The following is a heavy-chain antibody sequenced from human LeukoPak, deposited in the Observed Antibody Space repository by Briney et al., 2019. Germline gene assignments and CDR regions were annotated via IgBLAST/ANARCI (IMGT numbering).Heavy chain of an antibody. Sequence: PSETLSLTCTVSSASIRSSNYYWGWIRQPPGTGLEWIGSIYYNGNTYYNPSLKSRVTISVDTSKNQFSLKLNSVTAADTAVYFCGRLDDYDYSAWWGQGTLVTVSS. CDR2: IYYNGNT. D-gene: IGHD3-22*01. CDR1: SASIRSSNYY. J-gene: IGHJ4*02. CDR3: GRLDDYDYSAW. V-gene: IGHV4-39*01.